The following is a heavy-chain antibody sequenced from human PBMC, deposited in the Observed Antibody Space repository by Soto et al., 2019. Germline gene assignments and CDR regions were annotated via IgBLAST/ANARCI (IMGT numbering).Heavy chain of an antibody. CDR1: GGSISSSNW. V-gene: IGHV4-4*02. CDR3: ARYRATINSFWFAP. CDR2: IYHSGST. Sequence: SETLSLTCAVSGGSISSSNWWSWVRQPPGKGLEWIGEIYHSGSTNYNPSLKSRVTISVDKSKNQFSLKLSSVTAADTAVYYCARYRATINSFWFAPWGQGTLVTVSS. D-gene: IGHD5-12*01. J-gene: IGHJ5*02.